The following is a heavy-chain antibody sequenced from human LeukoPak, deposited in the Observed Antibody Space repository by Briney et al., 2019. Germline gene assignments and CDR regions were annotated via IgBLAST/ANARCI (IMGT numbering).Heavy chain of an antibody. D-gene: IGHD3-22*01. V-gene: IGHV3-53*01. J-gene: IGHJ5*02. CDR1: GFTVSSNY. Sequence: GGSLRLSCAASGFTVSSNYMSWVRQAPGKGLEWVPVIYSGGNTYYADSVKGRFTLSRDNSKNTLYLQMNSLRAEDTAVYYCARNYYDSSGYYYAWFDPWGQGTLVTVSS. CDR3: ARNYYDSSGYYYAWFDP. CDR2: IYSGGNT.